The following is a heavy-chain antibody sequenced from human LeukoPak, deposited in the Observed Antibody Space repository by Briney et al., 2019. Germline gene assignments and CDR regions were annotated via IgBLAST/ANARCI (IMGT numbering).Heavy chain of an antibody. CDR2: IIPIFGTA. V-gene: IGHV1-69*06. Sequence: GCPVGCSCKASGGTFSSYAICGVRQAPGQGLEGVGGIIPIFGTANYAQKFQRRVTITADKSTSTAYMELSSLRSEDTAGYYCTSLHNSGWSSDYWGQGTLVTVPS. D-gene: IGHD6-19*01. CDR1: GGTFSSYA. CDR3: TSLHNSGWSSDY. J-gene: IGHJ4*02.